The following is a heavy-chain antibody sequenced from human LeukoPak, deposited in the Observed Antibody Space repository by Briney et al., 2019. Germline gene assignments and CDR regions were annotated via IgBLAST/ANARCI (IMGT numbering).Heavy chain of an antibody. CDR3: ASDLYYYDSSENAFDI. CDR1: GFTFSSYA. V-gene: IGHV3-23*01. D-gene: IGHD3-22*01. Sequence: GGSLRLSCAASGFTFSSYAMSWVRQAPGKGLEWVSAISGSGGSTYYADSVKGRFTISRDNSKNTLYLQMNSLSAEDTAVYYCASDLYYYDSSENAFDIWGQGTMVTVSS. J-gene: IGHJ3*02. CDR2: ISGSGGST.